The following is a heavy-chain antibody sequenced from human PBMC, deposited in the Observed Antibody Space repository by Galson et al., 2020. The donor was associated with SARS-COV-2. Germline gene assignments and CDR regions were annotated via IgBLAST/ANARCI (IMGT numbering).Heavy chain of an antibody. CDR3: ARINGTYSSFDY. D-gene: IGHD1-26*01. V-gene: IGHV4-39*07. CDR1: GGTINRSVYY. CDR2: IYFSGSA. Sequence: SETLSLTCSVSGGTINRSVYYWGWLRQPPGKGLEWIGNIYFSGSAYYNPYLKSRVTISVDTSKNQFSLKLRSVTAADTAVYYCARINGTYSSFDYWGQGSLVAVSS. J-gene: IGHJ4*02.